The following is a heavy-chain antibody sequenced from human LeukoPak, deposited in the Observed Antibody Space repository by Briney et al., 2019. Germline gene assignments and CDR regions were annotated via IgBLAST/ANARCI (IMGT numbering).Heavy chain of an antibody. CDR3: ARDASDENGSSSRIHLDY. Sequence: PGGSLRLSCAASGFTFSSYWMTWVRQAPGKGLEWVANIKQDGGEKHYVDSVKGRFTISRDNAKNSLYLQMNSLRAEDTAVYYCARDASDENGSSSRIHLDYWGQGTLVTVSS. D-gene: IGHD6-6*01. CDR1: GFTFSSYW. J-gene: IGHJ4*02. CDR2: IKQDGGEK. V-gene: IGHV3-7*01.